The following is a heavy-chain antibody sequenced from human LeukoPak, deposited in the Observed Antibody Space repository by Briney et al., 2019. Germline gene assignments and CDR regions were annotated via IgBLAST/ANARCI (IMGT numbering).Heavy chain of an antibody. Sequence: PGGSLRLSCAASGFTFSSYGMSWVRQAPGKGLEWVSAISGSGGSTYYADSVKGRFTISRDNSKNTLYLQMNSLRAEDTAVYYCAKPAAAGIYYYYYYYMDVWGKGTTVTISS. V-gene: IGHV3-23*01. CDR2: ISGSGGST. CDR1: GFTFSSYG. CDR3: AKPAAAGIYYYYYYYMDV. D-gene: IGHD6-13*01. J-gene: IGHJ6*03.